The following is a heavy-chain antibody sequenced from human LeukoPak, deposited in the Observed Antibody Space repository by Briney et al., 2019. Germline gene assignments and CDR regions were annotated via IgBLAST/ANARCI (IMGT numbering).Heavy chain of an antibody. V-gene: IGHV4-34*01. J-gene: IGHJ4*02. CDR2: INHSGST. Sequence: SQTLSLTCAVDGGSFSGYYWSWVRQPPGKGLRWIGEINHSGSTNYNPSLKSQAPISVNTSKNQFTLSLASVNATERAVYYCARSEDWDSSSFAYWGQGTLVTVSS. CDR3: ARSEDWDSSSFAY. D-gene: IGHD6-13*01. CDR1: GGSFSGYY.